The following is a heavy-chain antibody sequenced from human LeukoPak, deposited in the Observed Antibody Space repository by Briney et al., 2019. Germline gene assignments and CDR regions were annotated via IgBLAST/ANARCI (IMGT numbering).Heavy chain of an antibody. CDR1: GYTFTSYD. Sequence: ASVKVSCKASGYTFTSYDINWVRQATGQGLEWMGSMNPNSSNTGYAQKFQGIVTMTRNTSISTAYMELSSLRSEDTAVYYCARVILVRGVIHYYYYGMDVWGQGTTVTVSS. D-gene: IGHD3-10*01. CDR2: MNPNSSNT. J-gene: IGHJ6*02. CDR3: ARVILVRGVIHYYYYGMDV. V-gene: IGHV1-8*01.